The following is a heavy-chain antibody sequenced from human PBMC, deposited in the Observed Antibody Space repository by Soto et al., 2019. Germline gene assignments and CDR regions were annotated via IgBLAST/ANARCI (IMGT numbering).Heavy chain of an antibody. J-gene: IGHJ4*02. CDR1: GYTFTGHH. V-gene: IGHV1-2*02. CDR3: GREMLLGGPDY. D-gene: IGHD2-15*01. Sequence: GASVKVSCKASGYTFTGHHIHWVRQAPGQGLEWMGWINPNSGTTNYAQKFQDRVTMTRDTSISTAYMELRSLRSDDAAMYYCGREMLLGGPDYWGQGTLVTVSS. CDR2: INPNSGTT.